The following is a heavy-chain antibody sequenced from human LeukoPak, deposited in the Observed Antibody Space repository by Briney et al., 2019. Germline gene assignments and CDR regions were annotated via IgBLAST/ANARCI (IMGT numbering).Heavy chain of an antibody. V-gene: IGHV4-30-2*01. D-gene: IGHD3-10*01. CDR2: IYHSGST. J-gene: IGHJ1*01. CDR3: ARAGDSDTYYCPFQH. CDR1: GGSISSNNYY. Sequence: SETLSLTCTVSGGSISSNNYYWGWIRQPPGKGLEWIGYIYHSGSTYYNPSLKSRVTISVDRSKNQFSLKLSSVTAADTAVYYCARAGDSDTYYCPFQHWGQGTLVTVSS.